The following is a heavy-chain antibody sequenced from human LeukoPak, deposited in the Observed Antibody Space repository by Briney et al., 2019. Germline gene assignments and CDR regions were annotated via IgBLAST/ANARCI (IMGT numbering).Heavy chain of an antibody. CDR3: ARDRDIGMAATNDY. J-gene: IGHJ4*02. V-gene: IGHV3-66*01. D-gene: IGHD6-19*01. Sequence: PGGSLRLSCAASGFIVSDNHMSWVRQAPGKGLGWVSIIYSGGTTFYADSVKGRFTISRDNFKNTLYLQMNSLSAEDTAMYYCARDRDIGMAATNDYWGQGTLVTVSS. CDR1: GFIVSDNH. CDR2: IYSGGTT.